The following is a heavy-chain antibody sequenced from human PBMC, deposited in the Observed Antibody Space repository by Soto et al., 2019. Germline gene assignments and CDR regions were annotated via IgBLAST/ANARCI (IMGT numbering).Heavy chain of an antibody. CDR1: GGSISSGDYY. CDR3: ARGSSSSWYYWFDP. J-gene: IGHJ5*02. V-gene: IGHV4-30-4*01. CDR2: IYYSGST. Sequence: SETLSLTCTVSGGSISSGDYYWIWIRQPPGKGLEWIGYIYYSGSTYYNPSLKSRVTISVDTSKNQFSLKLSSVTAADTAVYYCARGSSSSWYYWFDPWGQGTLVTVSS. D-gene: IGHD6-13*01.